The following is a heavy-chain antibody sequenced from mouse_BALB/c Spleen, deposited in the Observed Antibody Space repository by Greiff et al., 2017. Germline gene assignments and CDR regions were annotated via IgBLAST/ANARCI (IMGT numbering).Heavy chain of an antibody. CDR1: GYTFTDYW. CDR2: IDTSDSYT. D-gene: IGHD1-1*01. J-gene: IGHJ1*01. V-gene: IGHV1-69*01. CDR3: ARSLLRDWYFDV. Sequence: QVQLQQPGAELVMPGASVKMSCKASGYTFTDYWMHWVKQRPGQGLEWIGAIDTSDSYTSYNQKFKGKATLTVDESSSTAYMQLSSLTSEDSAVYYCARSLLRDWYFDVWGAGTTVTVSS.